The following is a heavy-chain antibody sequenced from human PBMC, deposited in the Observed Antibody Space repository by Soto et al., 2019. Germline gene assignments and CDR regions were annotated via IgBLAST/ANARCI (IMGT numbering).Heavy chain of an antibody. CDR3: ARVWGGAFDF. J-gene: IGHJ3*01. V-gene: IGHV4-59*01. Sequence: SERLSLTCTLSVVSISSYYWSWIRQPPGKGLEWIGYIYYSGSTNYNPSLKSRVTISVDTSKNQFSLKLSSVTAADTAVYYCARVWGGAFDFWGQGTMVT. D-gene: IGHD3-10*01. CDR1: VVSISSYY. CDR2: IYYSGST.